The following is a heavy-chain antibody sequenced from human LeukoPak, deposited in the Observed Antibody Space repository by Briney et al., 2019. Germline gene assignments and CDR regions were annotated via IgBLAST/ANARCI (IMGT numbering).Heavy chain of an antibody. J-gene: IGHJ4*02. V-gene: IGHV3-43*02. Sequence: GGSLRLSCAAPGFIFDNYAIHWVRQAPGKGLGWVSLISGDGGSTFYADSVRGRLTISRDNTRKSLSLQMSSLRSEDTALYYCARESETSGWYDYWGRGTLVTVSS. CDR2: ISGDGGST. CDR3: ARESETSGWYDY. D-gene: IGHD6-19*01. CDR1: GFIFDNYA.